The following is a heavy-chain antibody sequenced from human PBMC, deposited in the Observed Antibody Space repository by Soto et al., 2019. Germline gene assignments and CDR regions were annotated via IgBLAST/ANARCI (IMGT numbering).Heavy chain of an antibody. V-gene: IGHV4-34*01. CDR3: ARSSSGWYKGSFDY. CDR1: GDSFSGYY. CDR2: INHSGNT. J-gene: IGHJ4*02. Sequence: PSETLSLTCAVYGDSFSGYYWSWIRQSPGKGLEWVGEINHSGNTNYNPSLKSRVSISIDKAKNQFSLNLTYMTAADTAFYYCARSSSGWYKGSFDYWGLGNLATVS. D-gene: IGHD6-19*01.